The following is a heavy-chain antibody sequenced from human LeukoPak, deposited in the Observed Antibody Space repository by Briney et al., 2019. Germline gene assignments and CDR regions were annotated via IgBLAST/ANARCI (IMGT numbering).Heavy chain of an antibody. Sequence: SETLSLTCTVSGGSISSNNYYWGRIRQPPGKGLEWIGSIYYGGYTYYNPSLKSRVTISVDTSKNQFSLKLSSVTAADTAIYYCQSRFLEWLLDYWGQGTLVTVSS. CDR1: GGSISSNNYY. CDR2: IYYGGYT. D-gene: IGHD3-3*01. V-gene: IGHV4-39*01. CDR3: QSRFLEWLLDY. J-gene: IGHJ4*02.